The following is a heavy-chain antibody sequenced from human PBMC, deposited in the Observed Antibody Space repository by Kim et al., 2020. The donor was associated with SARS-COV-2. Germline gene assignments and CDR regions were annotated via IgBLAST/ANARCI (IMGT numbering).Heavy chain of an antibody. Sequence: SETLFLTCTVSGGSVSSGSYYWSWIRQPPGKGLEWIGYIYYSGSTNYNPSLKSRVTISVDTSKNQFSLKLSSVTAADTAVYYCARSEDYWGQGTLVTVSS. CDR2: IYYSGST. CDR3: ARSEDY. V-gene: IGHV4-61*01. CDR1: GGSVSSGSYY. J-gene: IGHJ4*02.